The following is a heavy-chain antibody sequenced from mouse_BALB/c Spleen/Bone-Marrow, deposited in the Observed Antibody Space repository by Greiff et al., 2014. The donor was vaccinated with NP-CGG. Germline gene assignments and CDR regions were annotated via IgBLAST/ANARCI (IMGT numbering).Heavy chain of an antibody. D-gene: IGHD2-3*01. V-gene: IGHV4-1*02. CDR2: INPDSGTI. CDR3: ARLGYYGYFDY. Sequence: VQLKESGGGLVQPGGSLKLSCAASGFDFSRYWMSWVRQAPGKGLEWIGEINPDSGTINYTPSLKDKFIISRDNAKSTLYLQMSKVRSEDTALYYCARLGYYGYFDYWGQGTTLTVSS. J-gene: IGHJ2*01. CDR1: GFDFSRYW.